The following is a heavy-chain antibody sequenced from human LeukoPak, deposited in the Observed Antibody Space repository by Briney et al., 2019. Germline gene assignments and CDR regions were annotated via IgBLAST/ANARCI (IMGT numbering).Heavy chain of an antibody. Sequence: GASVKVSCRASRYTFTGYYMHWVRQAPGQGLEWMGIINPSGGSTSYAQKFQGRVTMTRDMSTSTVYMELSSLRSEDTAVYYCATYKISSGWVRLVYWGQGTLVTVSS. J-gene: IGHJ4*02. CDR1: RYTFTGYY. CDR3: ATYKISSGWVRLVY. V-gene: IGHV1-46*01. D-gene: IGHD6-19*01. CDR2: INPSGGST.